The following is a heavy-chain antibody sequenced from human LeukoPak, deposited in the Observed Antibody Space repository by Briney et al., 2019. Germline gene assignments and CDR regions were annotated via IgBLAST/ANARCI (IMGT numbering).Heavy chain of an antibody. D-gene: IGHD1-14*01. CDR3: ARAGYHLYVPFDY. CDR1: GFTFSSYW. V-gene: IGHV3-74*01. Sequence: GGSLRLSCAASGFTFSSYWMHWVRQAPGKGLVWVSRINSDGSSTSYADSVKGRFTISRDNAKNTLYLQMNSLRAEDTAVYYCARAGYHLYVPFDYWGQGTLVTVSS. J-gene: IGHJ4*02. CDR2: INSDGSST.